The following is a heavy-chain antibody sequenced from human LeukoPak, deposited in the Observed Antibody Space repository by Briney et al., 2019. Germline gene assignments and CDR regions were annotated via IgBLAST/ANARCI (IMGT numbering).Heavy chain of an antibody. CDR1: GFTFSNYG. CDR2: IWYDGSKK. Sequence: GGSLRLSCAASGFTFSNYGFHWVRQAPGKGLEWVTLIWYDGSKKYYADSVKGRYTISKDNSKNTLYLQMNSLRAEDTAVYYCARDLGNHDSGTLYFDYWGQGTLVTVSS. V-gene: IGHV3-33*01. CDR3: ARDLGNHDSGTLYFDY. J-gene: IGHJ4*02. D-gene: IGHD3-10*01.